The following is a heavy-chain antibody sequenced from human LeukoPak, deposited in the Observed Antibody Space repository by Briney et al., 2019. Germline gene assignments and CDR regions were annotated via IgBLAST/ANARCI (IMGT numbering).Heavy chain of an antibody. CDR1: GFTFSSYA. J-gene: IGHJ3*02. D-gene: IGHD3-22*01. Sequence: PGGSLRLPCAASGFTFSSYAMHWVRQAPGKGLEWVAVISYDGSNKYYADSVKGRFTISRDNSKNTLYLQMNSLRAEDTAVYYCAREGGIVVANDAFDIWGQGTMVTVSS. V-gene: IGHV3-30-3*01. CDR2: ISYDGSNK. CDR3: AREGGIVVANDAFDI.